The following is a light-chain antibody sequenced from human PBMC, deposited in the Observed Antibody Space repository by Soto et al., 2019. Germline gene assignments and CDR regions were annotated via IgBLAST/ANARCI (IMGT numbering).Light chain of an antibody. CDR1: QSVGAQ. J-gene: IGKJ4*01. V-gene: IGKV3-11*01. CDR3: QQRNDWGS. Sequence: EVVLTQYPATLSLSPGERATLSCRASQSVGAQFAWYQQKPGQSPRLLISVASNRASGISARFSGSGSGTDFTLTIASLEPEDSAVYYCQQRNDWGSFGGVTRVEIK. CDR2: VAS.